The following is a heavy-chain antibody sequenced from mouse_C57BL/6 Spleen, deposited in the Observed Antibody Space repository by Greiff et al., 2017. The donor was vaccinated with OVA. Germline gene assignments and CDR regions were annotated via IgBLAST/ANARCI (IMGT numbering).Heavy chain of an antibody. J-gene: IGHJ2*01. CDR3: GRGTTHFDY. CDR1: GYTFTDYN. V-gene: IGHV1-22*01. CDR2: INPNNGGT. D-gene: IGHD1-1*01. Sequence: VQLKQSGPELVKPGASVKMSCTASGYTFTDYNMHWVKQSHGKSLEWIGYINPNNGGTSYNQKFKGKATLTVNKSSSTAYMQLSSLTSEDSAVYYCGRGTTHFDYWGQGTTLTVSS.